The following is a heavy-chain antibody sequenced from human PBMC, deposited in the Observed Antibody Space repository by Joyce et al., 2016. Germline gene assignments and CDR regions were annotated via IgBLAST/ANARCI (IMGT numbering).Heavy chain of an antibody. CDR3: AKILTATYSSGWFLDY. CDR2: ISYDEIYK. CDR1: GLTLSNYG. D-gene: IGHD6-25*01. J-gene: IGHJ4*02. Sequence: QVQLVESGGGVVQPGRSLRLSCAASGLTLSNYGVHWVRQAPGKGLEWVAVISYDEIYKYYEESVKGRFTISRDNAKNTVFLEMNSLRTEDTAVYYCAKILTATYSSGWFLDYWGQGTLVTVSS. V-gene: IGHV3-30*18.